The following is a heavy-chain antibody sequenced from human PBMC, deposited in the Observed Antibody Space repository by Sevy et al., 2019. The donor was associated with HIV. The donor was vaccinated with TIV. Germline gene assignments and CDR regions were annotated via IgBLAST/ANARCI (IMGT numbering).Heavy chain of an antibody. Sequence: GGSLRLPCIGSGFSFSYYGIHWVRQSPGKWLDWVALISHDGINEYYVDSVKGRLSISRDNFKNTVYLEMNSLRNEDTAIYFCANAYSGSYSHSYLYALDVWGQGTTVTVSS. CDR3: ANAYSGSYSHSYLYALDV. CDR2: ISHDGINE. J-gene: IGHJ6*02. CDR1: GFSFSYYG. D-gene: IGHD1-26*01. V-gene: IGHV3-30*18.